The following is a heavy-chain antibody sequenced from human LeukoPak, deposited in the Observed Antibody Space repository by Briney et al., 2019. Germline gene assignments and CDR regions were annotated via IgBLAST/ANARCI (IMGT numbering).Heavy chain of an antibody. D-gene: IGHD3-3*01. Sequence: GGSLRLPCAASGFTFSSYAMSWVRQAPGKGLEWVSAISGSGGSTYYADSVKGRFTISRDNSKNTLYLQMNSLRAEDTAVYYCAKAPRYYDFWSGYSTGYYYYYMDVWGKGTTVTVSS. CDR2: ISGSGGST. CDR3: AKAPRYYDFWSGYSTGYYYYYMDV. CDR1: GFTFSSYA. V-gene: IGHV3-23*01. J-gene: IGHJ6*03.